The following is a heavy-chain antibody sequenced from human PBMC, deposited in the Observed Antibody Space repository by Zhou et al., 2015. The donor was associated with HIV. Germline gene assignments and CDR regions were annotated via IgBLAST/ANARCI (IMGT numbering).Heavy chain of an antibody. D-gene: IGHD3-3*01. V-gene: IGHV3-15*01. Sequence: EVQLVESGGGLVKPGGSLRLSCAASGFTFSNAWMSWVRQAPGKGLEWVGRIKSKTDGGTTDYAAPVKGRFTISRDDSKNTLYLQMNSLKIEDTAVYYCTTEEGGRFPYYYMDVWGKGTTVTASS. CDR2: IKSKTDGGTT. J-gene: IGHJ6*03. CDR1: GFTFSNAW. CDR3: TTEEGGRFPYYYMDV.